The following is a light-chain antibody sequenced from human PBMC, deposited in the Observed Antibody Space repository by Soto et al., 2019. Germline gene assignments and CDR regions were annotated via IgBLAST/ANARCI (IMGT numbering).Light chain of an antibody. Sequence: QSALTQPASVSGSRGQSITISCIGTSSDVGAYNYVSWYQQHPGKAPKLMIYEVSNRPSGVSDRFSGSKSGNTASLTISGLQAEDEADYYCSSYTSTATRVFGGGTKVTVL. CDR2: EVS. CDR3: SSYTSTATRV. V-gene: IGLV2-14*01. CDR1: SSDVGAYNY. J-gene: IGLJ3*02.